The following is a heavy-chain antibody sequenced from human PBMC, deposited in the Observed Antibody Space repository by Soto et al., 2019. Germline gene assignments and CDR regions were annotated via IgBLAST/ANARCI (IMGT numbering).Heavy chain of an antibody. CDR2: ISSSGDST. Sequence: GSLRLSCAASGFIFSTYAMNWVRQAAGKGLEWVSAISSSGDSTYYVESVRGRFTISRDNSINTLYLQMSSLRNEDTAVYYCAHPRGYGVFDAVDIWGQGTMVTVSS. V-gene: IGHV3-23*01. D-gene: IGHD4-17*01. CDR3: AHPRGYGVFDAVDI. CDR1: GFIFSTYA. J-gene: IGHJ3*02.